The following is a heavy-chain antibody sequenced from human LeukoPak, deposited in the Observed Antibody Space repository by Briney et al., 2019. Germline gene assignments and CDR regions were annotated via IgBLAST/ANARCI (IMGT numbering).Heavy chain of an antibody. CDR2: IYHSGTP. CDR3: ARDYHGGTDAFDI. Sequence: SETLSLTCTVSGGALSSGGYYWTWIRQPPGKGLEWIGNIYHSGTPYYNPSLKSRVTLSVDRSKNQFSLKMTSVTAADTAVYYCARDYHGGTDAFDIWGQGTMVTVSS. CDR1: GGALSSGGYY. J-gene: IGHJ3*02. D-gene: IGHD1-14*01. V-gene: IGHV4-30-2*01.